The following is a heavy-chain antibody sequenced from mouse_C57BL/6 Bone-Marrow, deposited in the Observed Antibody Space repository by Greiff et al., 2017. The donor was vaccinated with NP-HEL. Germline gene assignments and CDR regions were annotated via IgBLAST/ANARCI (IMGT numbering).Heavy chain of an antibody. CDR3: RRRCGGSWFAY. Sequence: QVQLQQPGAELVKPGASVKLSCTASGYTFTSYWMHWVKQRPGQGLEWIGMIHPNSGSTNYNEKFKSKATLTVDKSSSTAYMQLSSLTSEDAADYYCRRRCGGSWFAYGGRGTVVTVSA. V-gene: IGHV1-64*01. J-gene: IGHJ3*01. CDR2: IHPNSGST. CDR1: GYTFTSYW.